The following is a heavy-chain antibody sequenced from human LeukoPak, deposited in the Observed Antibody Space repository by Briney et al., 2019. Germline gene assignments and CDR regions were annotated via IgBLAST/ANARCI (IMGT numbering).Heavy chain of an antibody. D-gene: IGHD3-3*01. CDR1: GGSISSGSYY. CDR3: ARVCDFRSGQTRVAYYMDV. J-gene: IGHJ6*03. CDR2: IYTSGST. Sequence: SQTLSLTCTVSGGSISSGSYYWSWIRQPAGKGLAWLRRIYTSGSTNYNPSLKSRVTISVDTSKNQFSLQLSSVTAADTAVYYCARVCDFRSGQTRVAYYMDVWGKGTTVTVSS. V-gene: IGHV4-61*02.